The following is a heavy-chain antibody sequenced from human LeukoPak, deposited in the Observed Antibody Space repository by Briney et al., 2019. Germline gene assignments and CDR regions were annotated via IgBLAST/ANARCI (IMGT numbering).Heavy chain of an antibody. J-gene: IGHJ4*02. V-gene: IGHV4-59*01. D-gene: IGHD3-22*01. CDR1: GVSISSYY. CDR2: IYYSGST. CDR3: ARGGGYQYYFDY. Sequence: PSETLSLTCTVSGVSISSYYWSWIRQPPGKGLEWIGYIYYSGSTNYNPSLKSRVTISVDTSKNQFSLKLSSVTAADTAVYYCARGGGYQYYFDYWGQGTLVTVSS.